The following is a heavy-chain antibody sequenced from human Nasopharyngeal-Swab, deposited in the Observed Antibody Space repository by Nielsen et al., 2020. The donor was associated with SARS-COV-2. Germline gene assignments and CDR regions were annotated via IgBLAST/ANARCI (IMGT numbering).Heavy chain of an antibody. CDR3: TRLDVAAAGTPDHY. CDR1: GFTFSGSA. CDR2: IRSKANSYAT. D-gene: IGHD6-13*01. V-gene: IGHV3-73*01. Sequence: GESLKISCAASGFTFSGSAMHWVRQASRKGLEWVGRIRSKANSYATAYAASVKGRFTISRDDSKNTAYLQMNSLKTEDTAVYYCTRLDVAAAGTPDHYWGQGTLVTVSS. J-gene: IGHJ4*02.